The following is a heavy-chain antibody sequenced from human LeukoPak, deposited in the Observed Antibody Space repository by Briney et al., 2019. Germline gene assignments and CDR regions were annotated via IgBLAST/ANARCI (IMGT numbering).Heavy chain of an antibody. D-gene: IGHD6-6*01. Sequence: GGSLRLSCAASGFTFSTYWMSWVRQAPGKGLELVANIKQDGSEKYYVDSVKGRFTISRDSAKNSPYLQVNSLRAEDTAVYYCARTYSSWSAEFDYWGQGTLVAVSS. CDR3: ARTYSSWSAEFDY. CDR2: IKQDGSEK. J-gene: IGHJ4*02. V-gene: IGHV3-7*01. CDR1: GFTFSTYW.